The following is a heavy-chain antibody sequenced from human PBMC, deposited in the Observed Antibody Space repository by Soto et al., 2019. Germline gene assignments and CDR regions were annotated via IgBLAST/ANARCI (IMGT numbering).Heavy chain of an antibody. CDR3: ARVRSNYYGSGTYYFDY. CDR2: IFSNDEK. CDR1: GFSLTTARMG. Sequence: QVTLKESGPLLVRPTEPLTLTCTVSGFSLTTARMGLTWIRQPPGKALEWLAHIFSNDEKSYRTALKSRLTISKDTSRTQVVLTMTNMDPVDTGTYYCARVRSNYYGSGTYYFDYWGQGTLVTVSS. V-gene: IGHV2-26*01. J-gene: IGHJ4*02. D-gene: IGHD3-10*01.